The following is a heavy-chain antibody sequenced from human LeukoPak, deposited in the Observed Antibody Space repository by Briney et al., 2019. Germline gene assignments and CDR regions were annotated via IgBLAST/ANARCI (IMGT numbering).Heavy chain of an antibody. Sequence: GASVKVSCKASGYTFTNYGITWVRQAPGQRLEWMGGINAGNGNTKYSQKFQGRVTITRDTSASTAYMELSSLRSEDTAVYYCARATPKGVAVAGTFDYWGQGTLVTVSS. CDR1: GYTFTNYG. V-gene: IGHV1-3*01. CDR3: ARATPKGVAVAGTFDY. J-gene: IGHJ4*02. D-gene: IGHD6-19*01. CDR2: INAGNGNT.